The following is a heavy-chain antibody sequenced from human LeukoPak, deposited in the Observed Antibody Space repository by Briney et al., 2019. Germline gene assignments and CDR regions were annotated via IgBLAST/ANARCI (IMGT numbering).Heavy chain of an antibody. CDR1: GGSISSSSYY. V-gene: IGHV4-39*07. CDR3: ASLYSNFDY. J-gene: IGHJ4*02. D-gene: IGHD4-11*01. CDR2: IYYSGST. Sequence: SETLSLTCTVSGGSISSSSYYWGWSRQPPGKGLEWIVSIYYSGSTYYNPSLKSRVTISVYTSKNQFSLKLSSVTAADTAVYYCASLYSNFDYWGQGTLVTVSS.